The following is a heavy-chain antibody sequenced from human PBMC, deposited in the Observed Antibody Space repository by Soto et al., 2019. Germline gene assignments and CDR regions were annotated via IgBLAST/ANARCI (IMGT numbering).Heavy chain of an antibody. CDR1: GGSISSGDYY. V-gene: IGHV4-30-4*01. D-gene: IGHD3-16*01. J-gene: IGHJ4*02. CDR2: IYYSGST. CDR3: ARVGGSLAGDY. Sequence: QVQLQESGPGLVKPSQTLSLTCTVSGGSISSGDYYWSWIRQPPGKGLEWIGHIYYSGSTYYNPSLKSRVTISVDPSKNPFSLKLSSVTAADTAVYYCARVGGSLAGDYWGQGTLVTVSS.